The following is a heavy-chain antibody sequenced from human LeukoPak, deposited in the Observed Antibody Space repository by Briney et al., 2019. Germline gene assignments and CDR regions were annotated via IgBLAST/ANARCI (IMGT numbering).Heavy chain of an antibody. CDR3: ARLIRGYSGYVTRTNDY. CDR1: GGSISSSSYY. V-gene: IGHV4-39*01. J-gene: IGHJ4*02. D-gene: IGHD5-12*01. Sequence: PSETLSLTCTVSGGSISSSSYYWGWIRQPPGKGLEWIGSIYYSGSTYYNPSLKSRVTISVDTSKNQFSLKLSSVTAADTAAYYCARLIRGYSGYVTRTNDYWGQGTLVTVSS. CDR2: IYYSGST.